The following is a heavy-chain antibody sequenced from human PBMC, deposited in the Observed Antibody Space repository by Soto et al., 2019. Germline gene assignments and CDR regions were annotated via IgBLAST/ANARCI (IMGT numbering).Heavy chain of an antibody. CDR3: ARDQIVAKMDDYYYYGIDV. CDR2: IYYSVST. Sequence: PSDTLSLTCTVSGDSISSYYWSWIRQPPGKGLEWIGYIYYSVSTNYNPSLKSRVTISVDTSKNQFSLKLSSVTAADTAVYYCARDQIVAKMDDYYYYGIDVRGHGPSVTV. CDR1: GDSISSYY. J-gene: IGHJ6*01. D-gene: IGHD5-12*01. V-gene: IGHV4-59*01.